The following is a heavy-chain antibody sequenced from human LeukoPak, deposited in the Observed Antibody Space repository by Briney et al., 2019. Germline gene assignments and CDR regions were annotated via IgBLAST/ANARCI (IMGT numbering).Heavy chain of an antibody. CDR1: GFTFRAND. CDR3: ADDPCAKFVVAVYGGYYFDY. V-gene: IGHV3-53*01. CDR2: IYSGGST. Sequence: GGSLRLSCAASGFTFRANDMNWVRQAPGKGLEWVSVIYSGGSTYYADSVKGRFTISRGNSKNTLYLQMNSLRAEDTAVYYCADDPCAKFVVAVYGGYYFDYWGQGILVTVSS. D-gene: IGHD2-21*01. J-gene: IGHJ4*02.